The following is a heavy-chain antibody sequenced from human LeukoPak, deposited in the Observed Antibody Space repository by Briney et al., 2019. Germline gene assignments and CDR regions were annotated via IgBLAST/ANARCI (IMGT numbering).Heavy chain of an antibody. D-gene: IGHD2-2*01. CDR2: IWYDGSNK. J-gene: IGHJ4*02. CDR3: ARAGIGNALDY. Sequence: PGGSLRLSCAASGFTFSKYGINWARQAPGKGLEWVAIIWYDGSNKYFAESVMGRFTISKDNSKNTVYLQMNSLRIEDTAVYHCARAGIGNALDYWGQGTQVTVSS. CDR1: GFTFSKYG. V-gene: IGHV3-33*01.